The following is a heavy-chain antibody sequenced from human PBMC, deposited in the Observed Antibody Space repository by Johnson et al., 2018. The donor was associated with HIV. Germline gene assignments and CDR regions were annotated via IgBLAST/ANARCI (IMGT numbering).Heavy chain of an antibody. CDR1: GFTFSSYG. CDR2: IWYDGSNK. Sequence: QMLLVESGGGVVQPGRSLRLSCAASGFTFSSYGMHWVRPAPGKGLEWVAVIWYDGSNKYYADSVKGRFNITRDNSTNTLYLQMNSLRAEDTAVYYCAKDREWLVPTPLDAFDIWGQGTMVTVSS. V-gene: IGHV3-33*06. D-gene: IGHD6-19*01. J-gene: IGHJ3*02. CDR3: AKDREWLVPTPLDAFDI.